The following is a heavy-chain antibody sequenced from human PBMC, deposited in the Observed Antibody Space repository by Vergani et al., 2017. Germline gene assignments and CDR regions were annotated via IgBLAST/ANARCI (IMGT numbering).Heavy chain of an antibody. Sequence: EVQLVESGGGLVPPGRSLRLSCAASGFSFGDYAMTWVRQAPGKGLEWVAFIRNKAYGGTSEYAASVKGRFTISRDDSKRLVYLQLSGLKTEDTAVYFCSSVRGYSFGYSDYWGQGTLVTVSS. J-gene: IGHJ4*02. CDR3: SSVRGYSFGYSDY. D-gene: IGHD5-18*01. CDR1: GFSFGDYA. CDR2: IRNKAYGGTS. V-gene: IGHV3-49*04.